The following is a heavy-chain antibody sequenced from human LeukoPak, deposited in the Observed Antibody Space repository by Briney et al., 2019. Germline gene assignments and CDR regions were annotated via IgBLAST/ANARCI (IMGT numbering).Heavy chain of an antibody. CDR2: MKQDGSEK. J-gene: IGHJ4*02. D-gene: IGHD2-2*01. V-gene: IGHV3-7*01. Sequence: GGSLRLSCTASGFTFWMTWVRQAPGKGLEWVANMKQDGSEKYYVDSVKGRFTISRDNAKNSPYLQMNSLRAEDTAVYYCARIYCSSTNCYRHFDYWGQGTLVTVSS. CDR3: ARIYCSSTNCYRHFDY. CDR1: GFTFW.